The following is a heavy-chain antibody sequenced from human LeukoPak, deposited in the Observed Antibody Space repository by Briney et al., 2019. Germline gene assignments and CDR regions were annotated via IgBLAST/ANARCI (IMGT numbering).Heavy chain of an antibody. CDR3: ARETPRRGETRDGYR. CDR1: GFTFSSYW. Sequence: GGSLRLSCAASGFTFSSYWMSWVRQVPGKGLGCLANIKEDGSETYYADSVKGRFTISRDNPKNLLFLQINSLRVEDTAVYYCARETPRRGETRDGYRWGQGTLVTVSS. D-gene: IGHD5-24*01. V-gene: IGHV3-7*01. CDR2: IKEDGSET. J-gene: IGHJ4*02.